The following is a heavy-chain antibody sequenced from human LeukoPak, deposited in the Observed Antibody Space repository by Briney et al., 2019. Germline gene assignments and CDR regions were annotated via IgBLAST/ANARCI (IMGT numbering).Heavy chain of an antibody. V-gene: IGHV4-59*01. CDR2: IYYSGST. Sequence: SETLSLTCTVSGGSISSYYWSWIRQPPGKGLEWIGYIYYSGSTNYNPSLKSRVTISVDTSKNQFSLKLSSVTAADTAVYYCARVRERXXVRRYFDYWGQGTLVTV. D-gene: IGHD1-26*01. CDR3: ARVRERXXVRRYFDY. CDR1: GGSISSYY. J-gene: IGHJ4*02.